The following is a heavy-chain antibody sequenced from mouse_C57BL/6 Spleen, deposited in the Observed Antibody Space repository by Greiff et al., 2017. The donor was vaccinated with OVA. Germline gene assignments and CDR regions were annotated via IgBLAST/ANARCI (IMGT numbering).Heavy chain of an antibody. J-gene: IGHJ4*01. D-gene: IGHD6-1*01. Sequence: QVQLQQPGAELVKPGASVKLSCKASGYTFTSYWMQWVKQRPGQGLEWIGEIDPSDSYTNYNQKFKGKATLTVDTSSSTAYMQLSSLTSEDYAVYYCARGQVMDYWGQGTSVTVSS. CDR2: IDPSDSYT. CDR3: ARGQVMDY. V-gene: IGHV1-50*01. CDR1: GYTFTSYW.